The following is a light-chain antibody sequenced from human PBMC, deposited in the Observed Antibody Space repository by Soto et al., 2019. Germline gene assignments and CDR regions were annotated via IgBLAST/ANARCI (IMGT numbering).Light chain of an antibody. CDR3: QQRSDWPPS. CDR2: DAS. J-gene: IGKJ1*01. V-gene: IGKV3-11*01. Sequence: EIVLTQSPATLSLSPGERATLSCRASQSISIYLAWYQQKHGQPPRLLIYDASNRATGTPTRFSGSGSGTDFTLTISNLEPEDFAVYYCQQRSDWPPSVGQGTKVEIK. CDR1: QSISIY.